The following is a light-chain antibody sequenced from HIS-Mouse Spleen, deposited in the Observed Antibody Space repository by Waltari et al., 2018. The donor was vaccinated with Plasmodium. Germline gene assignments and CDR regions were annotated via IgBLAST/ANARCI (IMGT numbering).Light chain of an antibody. CDR1: QSVSSN. CDR2: GAS. Sequence: EIVMTQSPATLSVSPGERATLSCRASQSVSSNLAWYQQKPGQAPRLLLDGASTRATGIPARFSGSGSGTEVTLTISSLQSEDFAVYYCQQYNNWSFTFGPGTKVDIK. J-gene: IGKJ3*01. V-gene: IGKV3-15*01. CDR3: QQYNNWSFT.